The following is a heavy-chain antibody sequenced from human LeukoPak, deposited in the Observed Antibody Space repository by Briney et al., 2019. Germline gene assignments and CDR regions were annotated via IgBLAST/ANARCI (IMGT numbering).Heavy chain of an antibody. Sequence: GGSLRLSCAASGFTFSNFWMNWVRQAPGKGLEWVANIKQDGSVKHYVDSVKGRFTISRDNAKNSLFLQMNSLRVEDTAVYYCARGGGHLDCWGQGTLVTVSS. CDR2: IKQDGSVK. V-gene: IGHV3-7*03. CDR1: GFTFSNFW. D-gene: IGHD4-23*01. J-gene: IGHJ4*02. CDR3: ARGGGHLDC.